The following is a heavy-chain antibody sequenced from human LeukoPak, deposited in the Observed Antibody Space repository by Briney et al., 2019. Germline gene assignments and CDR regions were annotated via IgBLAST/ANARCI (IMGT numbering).Heavy chain of an antibody. CDR1: AFIFSGHW. Sequence: GGSLRLSCEGSAFIFSGHWMNWVRQTPGKGLEWVASIKEDGSERQYVDSVKGRFSISRDNTKGSLFLQLNSLRAEDTAVYYCARGGSGTYYSDRSYYGLDVWGQGTMVTVSS. CDR2: IKEDGSER. CDR3: ARGGSGTYYSDRSYYGLDV. V-gene: IGHV3-7*03. J-gene: IGHJ6*02. D-gene: IGHD3-10*01.